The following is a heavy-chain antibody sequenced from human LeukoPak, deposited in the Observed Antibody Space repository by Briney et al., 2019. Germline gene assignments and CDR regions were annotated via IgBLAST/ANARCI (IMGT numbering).Heavy chain of an antibody. CDR2: ISAYNGNT. J-gene: IGHJ4*02. D-gene: IGHD2-2*01. CDR3: ALTKAIVVVPAAQFDY. CDR1: GYTFTSYG. V-gene: IGHV1-18*04. Sequence: ASVKVSCKASGYTFTSYGISWVRQAPGQGLEWMGWISAYNGNTNYAQKLQGRVTMTTDTSTSTAYMELRSLRSDDTAVYYCALTKAIVVVPAAQFDYWGQGTLVTVSS.